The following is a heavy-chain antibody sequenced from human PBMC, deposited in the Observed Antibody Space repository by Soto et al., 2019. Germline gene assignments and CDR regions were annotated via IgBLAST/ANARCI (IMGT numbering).Heavy chain of an antibody. D-gene: IGHD3-3*01. CDR2: ISGSGGST. V-gene: IGHV3-23*01. CDR1: GFTFSSYA. Sequence: WGSLRLSCAASGFTFSSYAMSWFFQAPGKGLEWVSAISGSGGSTYYADSVKGRFTISRDNSKNTLYLQMNSLRAEDTAVYYCAKARAPFGLVIRQYYFDNWGQGTLVTV. CDR3: AKARAPFGLVIRQYYFDN. J-gene: IGHJ4*02.